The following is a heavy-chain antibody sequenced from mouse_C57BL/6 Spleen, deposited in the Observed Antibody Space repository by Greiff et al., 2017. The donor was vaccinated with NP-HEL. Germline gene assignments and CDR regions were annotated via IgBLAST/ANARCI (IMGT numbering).Heavy chain of an antibody. V-gene: IGHV1-52*01. CDR2: IDPSDSET. D-gene: IGHD2-2*01. Sequence: QVQLQQPGAELVRPGSSVKLSCKASGYTFTSYWMHWVKQRPIQGLEWIGNIDPSDSETHYNQKFKDKATLTVDKSSSTAYMQLSSLTSEDSAVYYCASDWDGYGGWYFDVWGTGTTVTVSS. CDR1: GYTFTSYW. CDR3: ASDWDGYGGWYFDV. J-gene: IGHJ1*03.